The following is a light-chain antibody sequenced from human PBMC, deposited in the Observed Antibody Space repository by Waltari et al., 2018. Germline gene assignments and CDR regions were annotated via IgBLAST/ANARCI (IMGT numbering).Light chain of an antibody. V-gene: IGLV1-40*01. CDR2: DNT. J-gene: IGLJ1*01. CDR1: SPTLGAVLG. Sequence: QVVSTKQPSLSGADGQRVRLYCTWSSPTLGAVLGFQVVPQCPGTAPKLLIYDNTNRPSGVPARFSGSKSGTSASLAITGLQAEDEAYYYCQSYDSSLRGFYVFGTGTKVTV. CDR3: QSYDSSLRGFYV.